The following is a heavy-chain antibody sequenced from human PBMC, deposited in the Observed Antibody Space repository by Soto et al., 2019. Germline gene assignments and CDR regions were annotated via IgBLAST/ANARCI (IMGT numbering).Heavy chain of an antibody. V-gene: IGHV3-23*01. Sequence: GGSLRLSCAASGFTFSSYAMSWVRQAPGKGLEWVSAISGSGGSTYYADSVKGRFTISRDNSKNTLYLQMNSLRAEDTAVYYCANDFQYYYDSSGYHDAFDIWGQGTMVTVSS. D-gene: IGHD3-22*01. CDR2: ISGSGGST. J-gene: IGHJ3*02. CDR3: ANDFQYYYDSSGYHDAFDI. CDR1: GFTFSSYA.